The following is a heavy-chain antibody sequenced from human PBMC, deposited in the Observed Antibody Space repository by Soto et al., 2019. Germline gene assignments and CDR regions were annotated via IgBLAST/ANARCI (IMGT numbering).Heavy chain of an antibody. J-gene: IGHJ5*02. CDR3: ARGDQRASQGNWFDP. CDR1: GGSFSGYY. V-gene: IGHV4-34*01. CDR2: INHSGST. Sequence: QVQLQQWGAGLLKPSETLSLTCAVYGGSFSGYYWSWIRQPPGTGLEWIGEINHSGSTNYNPSLKSRVTISVDTSKNQFSLKLSSVTAADTAVYYCARGDQRASQGNWFDPWGQGTLVTVSS.